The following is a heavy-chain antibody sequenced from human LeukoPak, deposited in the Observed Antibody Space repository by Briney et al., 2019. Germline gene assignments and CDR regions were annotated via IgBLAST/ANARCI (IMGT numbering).Heavy chain of an antibody. D-gene: IGHD6-19*01. Sequence: GGSLRLSCAASGFTFSSYWMHWVRQAPGKGLEWVGRIKSKTDGGTTDYAAPVKGRFTISRDDSKNTLYLQMSSLKTEDTAVYYCTTRSLAVAGTDYWGQGTLVTVSS. V-gene: IGHV3-15*07. CDR1: GFTFSSYW. CDR3: TTRSLAVAGTDY. CDR2: IKSKTDGGTT. J-gene: IGHJ4*02.